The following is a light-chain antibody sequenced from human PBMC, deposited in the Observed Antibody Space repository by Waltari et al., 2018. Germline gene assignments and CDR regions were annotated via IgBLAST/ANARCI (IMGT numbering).Light chain of an antibody. CDR3: QQYNNWPLT. CDR2: GSS. CDR1: QSVSSN. V-gene: IGKV3-15*01. Sequence: EKVMTQSPATLSVSPGERATLSCRASQSVSSNLAWYQQKPGQAPRLLIYGSSTRATGISARVSGSGSGTEFTLTISSLQSEDCAVYYCQQYNNWPLTFGGGTTVEIK. J-gene: IGKJ4*01.